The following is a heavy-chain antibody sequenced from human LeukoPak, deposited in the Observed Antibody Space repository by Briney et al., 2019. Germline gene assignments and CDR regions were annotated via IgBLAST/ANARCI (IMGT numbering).Heavy chain of an antibody. Sequence: SGPTLVKPTQTLTLTCTFSGFSLSTSGVAVGWIRQPPGKALEWLALIYWDDVKRYSPSLESRLVITKDTTKNQVVLTVTNVDPVDTATYYCVKSGGVNWFDPWGQGTLVIVSS. CDR3: VKSGGVNWFDP. V-gene: IGHV2-5*02. CDR1: GFSLSTSGVA. D-gene: IGHD3-10*01. J-gene: IGHJ5*02. CDR2: IYWDDVK.